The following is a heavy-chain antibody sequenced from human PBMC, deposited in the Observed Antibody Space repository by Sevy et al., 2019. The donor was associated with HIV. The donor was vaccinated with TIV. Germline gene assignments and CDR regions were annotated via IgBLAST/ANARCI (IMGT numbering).Heavy chain of an antibody. J-gene: IGHJ4*02. CDR3: AKDSDYYDSSGDTYFDY. CDR2: ISGSGGST. CDR1: GFTFSSYA. D-gene: IGHD3-22*01. V-gene: IGHV3-23*01. Sequence: GGSLRLSCAASGFTFSSYAMSWVRQAPGKGLEWVSAISGSGGSTYYADSVKGRFTISRDNSKNTLYLQMNSLRAEDTAVYYCAKDSDYYDSSGDTYFDYWGQGTLVTVSS.